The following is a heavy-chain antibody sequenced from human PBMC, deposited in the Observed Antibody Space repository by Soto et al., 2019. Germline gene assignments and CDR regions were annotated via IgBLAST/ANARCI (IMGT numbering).Heavy chain of an antibody. J-gene: IGHJ4*02. D-gene: IGHD1-7*01. Sequence: SETLSLTCTVSGGSISSFYWNWIRQSPGRGLEWIGYIYYTGTTNYNPSLKSRVNMSLDTSKDQFSLNLTSVTAADTAVYYCARSNWNFPFDYWGQGTLVTVSS. CDR2: IYYTGTT. V-gene: IGHV4-59*01. CDR1: GGSISSFY. CDR3: ARSNWNFPFDY.